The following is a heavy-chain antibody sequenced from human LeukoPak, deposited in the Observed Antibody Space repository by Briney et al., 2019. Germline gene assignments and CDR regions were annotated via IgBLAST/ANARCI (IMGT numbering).Heavy chain of an antibody. V-gene: IGHV3-30*04. CDR2: ISYDGSNK. Sequence: GGSLRLSCAASGFTFSSYAMHWVRQAPGKGLEWVAVISYDGSNKYYADSVKGRFTISRDTSKNTLYLHVNSLRAEDTAVYYCAKANLGYSHSSIDYWGQGTLVTVSS. J-gene: IGHJ4*02. CDR1: GFTFSSYA. CDR3: AKANLGYSHSSIDY. D-gene: IGHD5-18*01.